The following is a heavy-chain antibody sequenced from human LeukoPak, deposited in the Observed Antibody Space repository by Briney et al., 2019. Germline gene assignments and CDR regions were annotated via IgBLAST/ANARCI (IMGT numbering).Heavy chain of an antibody. J-gene: IGHJ6*02. CDR3: AKGYGDYYYYYYGMDV. CDR2: ITWNSGGI. CDR1: GFTFDNYD. Sequence: GGSLRLSCAASGFTFDNYDMHWVRQAPGKGLEWVSGITWNSGGIGYADSVKGRFTISRDNAKNSLYLQMNSLRAEDTALYYCAKGYGDYYYYYYGMDVWGLGTTVTVS. D-gene: IGHD4-17*01. V-gene: IGHV3-9*01.